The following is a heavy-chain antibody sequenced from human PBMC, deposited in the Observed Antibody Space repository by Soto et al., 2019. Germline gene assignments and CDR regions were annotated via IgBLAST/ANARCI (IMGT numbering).Heavy chain of an antibody. J-gene: IGHJ4*02. D-gene: IGHD3-22*01. CDR2: THSSATT. Sequence: YRGIKRKTPGKGLEWVGSTHSSATTYYNQYLKSRLTISVDTSKNKFYLTLSSVTVADTAVYFCAKDQEYHDSSSYSAYRGQGTLVTVSS. CDR1: Y. CDR3: AKDQEYHDSSSYSAY. V-gene: IGHV4-39*02.